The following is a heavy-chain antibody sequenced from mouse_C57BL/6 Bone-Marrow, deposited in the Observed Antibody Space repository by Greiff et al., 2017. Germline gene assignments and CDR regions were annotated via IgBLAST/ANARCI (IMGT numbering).Heavy chain of an antibody. CDR3: AREGTTVVGAMDY. Sequence: QVQLQQPGAELVRPGSSVKLSCKASGYTFTSYWLDWVTQRPGQGLEWIGNIYPSDSETHYNQKFKDKATLTVDKSSSTAYMQLSSLTSEDSAVYYGAREGTTVVGAMDYWGQGTSVTVSS. CDR2: IYPSDSET. V-gene: IGHV1-61*01. J-gene: IGHJ4*01. D-gene: IGHD1-1*01. CDR1: GYTFTSYW.